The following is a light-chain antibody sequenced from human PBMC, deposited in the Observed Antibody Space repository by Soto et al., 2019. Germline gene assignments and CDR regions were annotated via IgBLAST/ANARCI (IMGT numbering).Light chain of an antibody. J-gene: IGLJ2*01. Sequence: QSALTQPRSVSGSPGQSVTISCTGTSSDVGGYNYVSWYQQHPGKAPKLMLYDVSKRPSGVPDRFSGSKSGNTASLTISGLQAEDEADYYCCSYAGSYLVVFGGGTKLTVL. V-gene: IGLV2-11*01. CDR1: SSDVGGYNY. CDR3: CSYAGSYLVV. CDR2: DVS.